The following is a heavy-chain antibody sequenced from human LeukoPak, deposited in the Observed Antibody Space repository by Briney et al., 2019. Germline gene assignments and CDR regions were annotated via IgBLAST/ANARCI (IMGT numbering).Heavy chain of an antibody. J-gene: IGHJ4*02. Sequence: PGGSLRLSCAASGFTVSSNYMNWVRQAPGKGLEWVSVIYSGGSTYYADSVKGRFTISRDNSKNTLYLQMNSLRAEDAAVYYCARDGELDTAMANFDYWGQGTLVTVSS. CDR2: IYSGGST. V-gene: IGHV3-53*01. CDR3: ARDGELDTAMANFDY. CDR1: GFTVSSNY. D-gene: IGHD5-18*01.